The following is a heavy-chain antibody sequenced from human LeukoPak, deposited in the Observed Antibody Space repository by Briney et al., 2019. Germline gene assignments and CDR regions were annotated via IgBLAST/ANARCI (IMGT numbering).Heavy chain of an antibody. Sequence: PGGSLRLSCAASGFTFSSYSMNWVRQAPGKGLEWVSSISSSSSYIYYADSVKGRFTISRDNGKNSVSLEMNNLRVEDTAVYYCAGDCAFRFLEWSLLDSWGQGILVTVAT. CDR2: ISSSSSYI. J-gene: IGHJ4*02. CDR1: GFTFSSYS. CDR3: AGDCAFRFLEWSLLDS. V-gene: IGHV3-21*01. D-gene: IGHD3-3*01.